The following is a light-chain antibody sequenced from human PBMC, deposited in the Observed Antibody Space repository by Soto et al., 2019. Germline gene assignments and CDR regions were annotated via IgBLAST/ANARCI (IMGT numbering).Light chain of an antibody. J-gene: IGKJ1*01. CDR3: QHNTNWPA. CDR1: QSVRSK. Sequence: EIVMTQSPATLSVSPGERATLSCRASQSVRSKLAWYQQKPGQATRLLIYDASTRAPGVPARFSGSGSGTEFTLTIMSLQYEDFAVYSCQHNTNWPAFGQGTKVEIK. CDR2: DAS. V-gene: IGKV3-15*01.